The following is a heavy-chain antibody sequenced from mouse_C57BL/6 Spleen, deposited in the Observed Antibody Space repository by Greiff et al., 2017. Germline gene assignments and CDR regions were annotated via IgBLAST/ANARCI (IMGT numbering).Heavy chain of an antibody. CDR3: ARGGYGSTWFAY. V-gene: IGHV3-1*01. Sequence: EVQLVESGPGMVKPSQSLSLTCTVTGYSITSGYDWHWIRHFPGNKLEWMGYISYSGSTNYNPSLKSRISITHDTSKNHFFLKLNSVTTEDTATYYCARGGYGSTWFAYWGQGTLVTVSA. CDR2: ISYSGST. J-gene: IGHJ3*01. D-gene: IGHD1-1*01. CDR1: GYSITSGYD.